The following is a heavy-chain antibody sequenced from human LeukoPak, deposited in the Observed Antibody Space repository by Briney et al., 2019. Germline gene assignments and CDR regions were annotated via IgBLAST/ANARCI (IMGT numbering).Heavy chain of an antibody. CDR2: IRYDGSNK. D-gene: IGHD6-13*01. J-gene: IGHJ6*03. Sequence: GGSLRLSCAASGFTFSSYGMHWVRQAPGKGLEWVAFIRYDGSNKYYADSVKGRFTISRDNSKNTLYLQMNSLRAEDTAVYYCAKDGSGSSWYYYYYYMDVWGKGITVTVSS. CDR1: GFTFSSYG. CDR3: AKDGSGSSWYYYYYYMDV. V-gene: IGHV3-30*02.